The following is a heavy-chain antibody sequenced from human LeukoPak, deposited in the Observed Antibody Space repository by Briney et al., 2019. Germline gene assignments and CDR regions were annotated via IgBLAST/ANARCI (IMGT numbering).Heavy chain of an antibody. CDR1: GFTFSSYA. CDR3: AKSDRFRVHCSSSSCYGWYLDL. J-gene: IGHJ2*01. D-gene: IGHD2-2*01. Sequence: GGSLRLSCAASGFTFSSYAMSWVRQAPGKGLEWVSAISGSGGSTYYADSVKGRFTISRDNSKNTLYLQMNSLRAEDTAVYYCAKSDRFRVHCSSSSCYGWYLDLWGRGTLVTVSS. V-gene: IGHV3-23*01. CDR2: ISGSGGST.